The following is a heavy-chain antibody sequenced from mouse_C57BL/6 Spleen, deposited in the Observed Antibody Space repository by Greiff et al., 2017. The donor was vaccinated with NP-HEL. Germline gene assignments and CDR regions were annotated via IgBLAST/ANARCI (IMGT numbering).Heavy chain of an antibody. J-gene: IGHJ2*01. V-gene: IGHV1-81*01. D-gene: IGHD2-10*02. Sequence: QVQLQHSGAELARPGASVKLSCKASGYTFTSYGISWVKQRTGQGLEWIGEIYPRSGNTYYNEKFKGKATLTADKSSSTAYMELRSLTSEDSAVYFCARSAYGNYVFDYWGQGTTLTVSS. CDR3: ARSAYGNYVFDY. CDR2: IYPRSGNT. CDR1: GYTFTSYG.